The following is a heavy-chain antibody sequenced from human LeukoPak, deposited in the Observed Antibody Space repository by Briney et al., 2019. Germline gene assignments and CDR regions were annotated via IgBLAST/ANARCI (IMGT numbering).Heavy chain of an antibody. V-gene: IGHV3-21*01. CDR1: GFTFSSYS. J-gene: IGHJ5*02. CDR2: ISSSSSYI. CDR3: ARDLFDLDYGGNFNWFDP. Sequence: GGSLRLSCAASGFTFSSYSMNWVRQAPGKGLEWVSSISSSSSYIYYADSVKGRFTISRDNAKNSLHLQMNSLRAEDTAVYYCARDLFDLDYGGNFNWFDPWGQGTLVTVSS. D-gene: IGHD4-23*01.